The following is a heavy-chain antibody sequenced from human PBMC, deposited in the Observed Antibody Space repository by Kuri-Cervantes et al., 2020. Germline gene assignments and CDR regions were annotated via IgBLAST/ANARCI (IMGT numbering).Heavy chain of an antibody. CDR2: ISGSGGST. CDR1: GFTFSNYA. D-gene: IGHD1-26*01. Sequence: GESLKISCAASGFTFSNYAMSWVRQAPGKGLEWVSTISGSGGSTYYADSVKGRFTISRDNSKNTLYLQMNSLRAEDTAVYYCAKDRYSGELDVWGKGTTVTVSS. J-gene: IGHJ6*04. CDR3: AKDRYSGELDV. V-gene: IGHV3-23*01.